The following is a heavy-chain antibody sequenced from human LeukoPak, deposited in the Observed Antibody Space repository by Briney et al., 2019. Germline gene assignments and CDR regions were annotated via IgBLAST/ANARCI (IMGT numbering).Heavy chain of an antibody. CDR1: GGSFSGYY. J-gene: IGHJ4*02. V-gene: IGHV4-34*01. Sequence: SETLSLTCAVYGGSFSGYYWSWIRQPPGKGLEWIGEINHSGSTNYNPSLKSRVTISVDTSKNQFSLKLSSVTAADTAVYYCARGSHVGGVDYWGQGTLVTVYS. CDR3: ARGSHVGGVDY. D-gene: IGHD3-16*01. CDR2: INHSGST.